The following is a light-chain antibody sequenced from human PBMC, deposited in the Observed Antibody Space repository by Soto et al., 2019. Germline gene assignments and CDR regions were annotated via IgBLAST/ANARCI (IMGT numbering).Light chain of an antibody. CDR2: GAS. V-gene: IGKV1-39*01. CDR3: HQGYSTPVT. Sequence: DIHMTQSPSSLSPSVGDRVTLTCRASQSISRHLNWYQQKPGKDPRLLIYGASNLQTGDPSRFSGSGFGTDFILTISSLVPEDFATDDGHQGYSTPVTFGQGTRL. CDR1: QSISRH. J-gene: IGKJ5*01.